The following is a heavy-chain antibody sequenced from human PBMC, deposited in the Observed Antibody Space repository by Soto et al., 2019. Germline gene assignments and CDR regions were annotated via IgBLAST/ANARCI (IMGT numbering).Heavy chain of an antibody. V-gene: IGHV4-30-2*01. CDR1: GDSISSSFS. CDR2: IYHSWST. CDR3: ARGDISRGAAIDS. D-gene: IGHD3-10*01. J-gene: IGHJ4*02. Sequence: QVQLQESASGLVKPLETLSLTCIVSGDSISSSFSWHWVRRPPGEGLEWLGYIYHSWSTLYTPSLGGRITMSVDSSKIRFSLKLSDVTAADTAVYYCARGDISRGAAIDSWGQGTLVSVSS.